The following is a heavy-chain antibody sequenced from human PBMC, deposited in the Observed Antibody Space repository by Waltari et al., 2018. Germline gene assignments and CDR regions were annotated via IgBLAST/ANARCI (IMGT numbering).Heavy chain of an antibody. D-gene: IGHD2-8*02. CDR2: IYHDGTT. CDR3: TRQTLGYCTSAACRRLEA. CDR1: GYAINSGFY. Sequence: QVQLQESGPRLVKPSETLSLTRAASGYAINSGFYWGWFRQAPEKGLEWIATIYHDGTTFYNPSLTSRVTTSMDTSKNQISLKLKSVTAADTAVYYCTRQTLGYCTSAACRRLEAWGQGTLVTVSS. V-gene: IGHV4-38-2*01. J-gene: IGHJ5*02.